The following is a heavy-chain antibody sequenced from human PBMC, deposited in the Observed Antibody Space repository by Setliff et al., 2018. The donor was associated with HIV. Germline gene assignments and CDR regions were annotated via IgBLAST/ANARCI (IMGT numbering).Heavy chain of an antibody. J-gene: IGHJ4*02. CDR1: GYTFTNYY. CDR2: INPNSGGT. CDR3: AKDKGQKYDDY. D-gene: IGHD3-3*01. V-gene: IGHV1-2*02. Sequence: GASVKVSCKASGYTFTNYYMHWVRQAPGQGLEWMGWINPNSGGTNYAQKFQGRVTMTRDTSISTAYMELNSLRAEDTAVYYCAKDKGQKYDDYWGQGTMVTVSS.